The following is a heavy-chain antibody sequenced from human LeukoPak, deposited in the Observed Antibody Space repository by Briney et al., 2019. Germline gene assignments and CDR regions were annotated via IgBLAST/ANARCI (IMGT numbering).Heavy chain of an antibody. CDR3: AKGIAAGAMGYMDV. Sequence: PGGSLRLSCAASGFTFSRNGMHWVRQAPGKGLEGVGVIGYDGSNKYYADSVRGRFTISRDNSKSTMFLQMNSLRVEDTAVYYCAKGIAAGAMGYMDVWGKGTMVTVSS. J-gene: IGHJ6*03. CDR1: GFTFSRNG. V-gene: IGHV3-33*06. CDR2: IGYDGSNK. D-gene: IGHD6-25*01.